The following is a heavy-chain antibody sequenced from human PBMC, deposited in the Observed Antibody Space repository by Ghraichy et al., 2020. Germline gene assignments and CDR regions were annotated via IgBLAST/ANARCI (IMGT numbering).Heavy chain of an antibody. J-gene: IGHJ4*02. CDR1: GFTFSSYA. V-gene: IGHV3-23*01. Sequence: GGSLRLSCAASGFTFSSYAMSWVRQAPGKGLEWVSSISGSGGSTYYAESVKGRFTVSRDNSKNTLFLQMNRLRAEDTAVYFCAKDSSSWYYFDYWGQGTLVTVS. CDR2: ISGSGGST. D-gene: IGHD6-13*01. CDR3: AKDSSSWYYFDY.